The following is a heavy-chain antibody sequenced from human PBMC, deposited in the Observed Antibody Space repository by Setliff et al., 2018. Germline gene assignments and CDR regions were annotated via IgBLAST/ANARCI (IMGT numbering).Heavy chain of an antibody. CDR1: GYTFTNYG. CDR3: SRLVRYCTTTSCQRLSGGEH. CDR2: INNYSFKT. V-gene: IGHV1-18*01. Sequence: ASVKVSCKTSGYTFTNYGITWVRQAPGQGLEWMGWINNYSFKTNYPQKFLGRVTVTTDTSTGTAYMELRSLTSDDTAVYYCSRLVRYCTTTSCQRLSGGEHWGQGTLVTVSS. J-gene: IGHJ4*02. D-gene: IGHD2-2*01.